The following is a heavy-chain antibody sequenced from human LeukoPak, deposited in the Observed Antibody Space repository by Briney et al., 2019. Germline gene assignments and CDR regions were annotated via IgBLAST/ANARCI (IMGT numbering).Heavy chain of an antibody. CDR3: AAQRDYYYGSGAYYYYGMDV. Sequence: PGGSLRLSCAASGFTFSSYWMSWVRQAPGKGLEWVANIKQDGSEKYYVDSVKGRFTISRDNAKNSLYLQMNSLRAEDTAVYYCAAQRDYYYGSGAYYYYGMDVWGQGTTVTVSS. CDR1: GFTFSSYW. V-gene: IGHV3-7*01. D-gene: IGHD3-10*01. CDR2: IKQDGSEK. J-gene: IGHJ6*02.